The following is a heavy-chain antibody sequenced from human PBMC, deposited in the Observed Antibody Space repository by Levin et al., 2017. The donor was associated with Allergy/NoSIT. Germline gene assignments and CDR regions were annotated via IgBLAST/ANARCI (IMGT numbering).Heavy chain of an antibody. CDR2: IIPIFGTA. Sequence: ASVKVSCKASGGTFSSYAISWVRQAPGQGLEWMGGIIPIFGTANYAQKFQGRVTITADKSTSTAYMELSSLRSEDTAVYYCATEIYSSSPWGWFDPWGQGTLVTVSS. V-gene: IGHV1-69*06. J-gene: IGHJ5*02. CDR3: ATEIYSSSPWGWFDP. D-gene: IGHD6-6*01. CDR1: GGTFSSYA.